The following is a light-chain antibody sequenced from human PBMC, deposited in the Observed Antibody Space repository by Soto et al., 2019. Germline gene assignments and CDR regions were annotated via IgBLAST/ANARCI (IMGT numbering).Light chain of an antibody. CDR1: QSVSSD. CDR3: QQYNNWPRT. Sequence: EIVMTQSPATLSVSPGERATLSCRASQSVSSDLAWYHQKPGQAPRLLIYSASTRATGIPARFSGSESGTEFTLTINSLQSEDFAVYYCQQYNNWPRTFGQGTKVEIK. J-gene: IGKJ1*01. V-gene: IGKV3-15*01. CDR2: SAS.